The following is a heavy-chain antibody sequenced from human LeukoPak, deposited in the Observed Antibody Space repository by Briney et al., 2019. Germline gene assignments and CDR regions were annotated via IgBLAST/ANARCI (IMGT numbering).Heavy chain of an antibody. V-gene: IGHV1-18*01. CDR1: GYMFSSYG. CDR3: ARDPDYYDSVGYYHPSGRPFDT. D-gene: IGHD3-22*01. CDR2: VSPYNGDT. Sequence: ASVKVSCKASGYMFSSYGINWVRQAPGRGLEWMGWVSPYNGDTKYGDNFPGRVTLTTDTSTSTAYMELRSLRSDDTAVYYCARDPDYYDSVGYYHPSGRPFDTWGQGTVLTVSS. J-gene: IGHJ3*02.